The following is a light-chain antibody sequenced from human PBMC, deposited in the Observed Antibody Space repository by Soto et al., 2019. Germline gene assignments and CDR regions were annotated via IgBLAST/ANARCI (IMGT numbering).Light chain of an antibody. J-gene: IGKJ4*01. Sequence: EIVLTQSPGTLSLSPGDRATLSCRASQSVSSSYLAWYQQKPGQPHRLLIDGASSRATGIPDRFSGSGSGTDFTLTISRLEPEDFAVYYCQQYGSSALTFGGGTKVEIK. CDR3: QQYGSSALT. CDR1: QSVSSSY. CDR2: GAS. V-gene: IGKV3-20*01.